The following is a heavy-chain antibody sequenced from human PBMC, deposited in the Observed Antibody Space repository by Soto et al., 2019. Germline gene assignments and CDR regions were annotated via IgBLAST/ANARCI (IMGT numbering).Heavy chain of an antibody. Sequence: VGSLRLSCAASGFTFSSYAMSWVRQAPGKGLEWVSAISGSGGSTYYADSVKGRFTISRDNSKNTLYLQMNSLRAEDTAVYYCAKTPWAYYYGSGSYLDYWGQGTLVTVSS. CDR1: GFTFSSYA. CDR2: ISGSGGST. J-gene: IGHJ4*02. D-gene: IGHD3-10*01. CDR3: AKTPWAYYYGSGSYLDY. V-gene: IGHV3-23*01.